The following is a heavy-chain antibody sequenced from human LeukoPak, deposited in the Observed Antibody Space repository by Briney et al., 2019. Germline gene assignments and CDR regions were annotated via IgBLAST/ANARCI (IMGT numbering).Heavy chain of an antibody. CDR3: ARFGYVAAVDL. CDR2: INPAGTET. Sequence: GGSLRLSCAASGFSFSAYWMTWVRQAPGTRLEWVANINPAGTETYYVDPVKGRFTTSRDNAKNLLYLQMNSLRAEDTAVYYCARFGYVAAVDLWGQGTLVTVSS. V-gene: IGHV3-7*01. CDR1: GFSFSAYW. D-gene: IGHD2-15*01. J-gene: IGHJ4*02.